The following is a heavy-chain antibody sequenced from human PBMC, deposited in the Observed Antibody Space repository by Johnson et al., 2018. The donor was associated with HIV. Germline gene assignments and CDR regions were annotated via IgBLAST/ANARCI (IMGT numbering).Heavy chain of an antibody. CDR1: GFTFSSYW. CDR2: IKQDGREK. CDR3: ARDAVIRSGWYNVDAFDV. J-gene: IGHJ3*01. D-gene: IGHD6-19*01. Sequence: VQLVESGGGLVQPGGSLRLSCAASGFTFSSYWMSWVRQAPGKGLEWVANIKQDGREKYSVDSVKGRFTISRDNAKNSLYLQMNSLRAEDTAVYYCARDAVIRSGWYNVDAFDVWGQGTMVTVSS. V-gene: IGHV3-7*05.